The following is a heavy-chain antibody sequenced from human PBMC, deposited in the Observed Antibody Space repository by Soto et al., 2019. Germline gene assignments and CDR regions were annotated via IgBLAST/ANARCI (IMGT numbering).Heavy chain of an antibody. CDR3: ATRSAAFDY. D-gene: IGHD6-25*01. V-gene: IGHV1-18*01. CDR2: VTTDKGKT. J-gene: IGHJ4*02. Sequence: QVQLVQSGPEVKKPGASVKVSCQTSGYTFTNFGISWVRQAPGQGLEWMGWVTTDKGKTTYAQKFQGRVTMTTDTSTSTAYMELRSLRSDDTAVYYCATRSAAFDYRGQGTLVTVSS. CDR1: GYTFTNFG.